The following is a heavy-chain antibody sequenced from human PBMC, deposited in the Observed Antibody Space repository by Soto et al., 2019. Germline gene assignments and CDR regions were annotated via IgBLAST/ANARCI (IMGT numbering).Heavy chain of an antibody. D-gene: IGHD2-2*01. J-gene: IGHJ3*02. Sequence: ASVKVSCKASGYTFTSYGISWVRQAPGQGLEWMGWISAYNGNTNYAQKLQGRVTMTTDTSTSTAYMELRSLRSDDTAVYYCARDRRYCSSTSCYVDAFDIWGQGTMVTASS. V-gene: IGHV1-18*01. CDR1: GYTFTSYG. CDR2: ISAYNGNT. CDR3: ARDRRYCSSTSCYVDAFDI.